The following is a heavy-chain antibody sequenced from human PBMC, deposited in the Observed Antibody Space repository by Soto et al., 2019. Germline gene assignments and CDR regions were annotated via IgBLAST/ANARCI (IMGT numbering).Heavy chain of an antibody. CDR2: IRSKANSYST. V-gene: IGHV3-73*01. CDR1: GFTFSGSA. J-gene: IGHJ6*02. CDR3: TREKERGIAAAGPTFCYYGKDV. Sequence: GGSLRLSCAASGFTFSGSAMHWVRQASGKGLEWVGRIRSKANSYSTAYAASEKGRFTISRDDSKNTAYLQMNSLKTEDTAVYYCTREKERGIAAAGPTFCYYGKDVWGQGTTVTVSS. D-gene: IGHD6-13*01.